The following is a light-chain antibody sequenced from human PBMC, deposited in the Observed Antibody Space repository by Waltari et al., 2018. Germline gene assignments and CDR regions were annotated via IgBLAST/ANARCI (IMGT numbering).Light chain of an antibody. CDR2: RNN. Sequence: QSVLTQPPSASGTPGQRVTISCSGSSSTLGSNYVSWYQQPPGTAPKLLSYRNNQRPSGVPDRYSGSKSGTSASLAISGLRSEDEADYYCAAWDDSLSGVVFGGGTKLTVL. J-gene: IGLJ2*01. V-gene: IGLV1-47*01. CDR3: AAWDDSLSGVV. CDR1: SSTLGSNY.